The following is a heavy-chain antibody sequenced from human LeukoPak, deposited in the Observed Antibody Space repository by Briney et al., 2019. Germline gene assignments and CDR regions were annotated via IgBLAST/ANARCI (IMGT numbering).Heavy chain of an antibody. CDR3: ARFRLSMVRGVILYYYYMDV. V-gene: IGHV5-51*01. J-gene: IGHJ6*03. CDR1: GYSFTSYW. D-gene: IGHD3-10*01. Sequence: AGESLKISCKGSGYSFTSYWIGWARQLPGKGMEWMGIIYPGDSDTRYRPSFQGQVTISADQSITTAYLQWSSLKASDTAMYYCARFRLSMVRGVILYYYYMDVGGKGATVTVSS. CDR2: IYPGDSDT.